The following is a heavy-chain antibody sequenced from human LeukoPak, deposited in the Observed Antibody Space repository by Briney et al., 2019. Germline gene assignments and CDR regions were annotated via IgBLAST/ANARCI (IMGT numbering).Heavy chain of an antibody. D-gene: IGHD6-19*01. CDR1: GGTFSSNA. J-gene: IGHJ4*02. CDR2: IIPIFGIA. V-gene: IGHV1-69*04. CDR3: ARESQPGSSGWYDY. Sequence: SVKVSCKASGGTFSSNAISWVRQAPGQGLEWMGRIIPIFGIANYAQKFQGRVTITADKSTSTAYMELSSLRSEDTAVYYCARESQPGSSGWYDYWGQGTLVTVSS.